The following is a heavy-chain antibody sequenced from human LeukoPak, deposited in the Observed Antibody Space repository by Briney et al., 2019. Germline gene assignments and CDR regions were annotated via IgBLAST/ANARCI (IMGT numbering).Heavy chain of an antibody. Sequence: AASVKVSCKASGGTFSSYAISWVRQAPGQGREWMGRIIPIFGTANYAQKFQGRVTITTDESTSTAYMELSSLRSEDTAVYYCARDGGIAPPSGPNFDYWGQGTLVTVSS. CDR1: GGTFSSYA. D-gene: IGHD6-6*01. J-gene: IGHJ4*02. CDR3: ARDGGIAPPSGPNFDY. CDR2: IIPIFGTA. V-gene: IGHV1-69*05.